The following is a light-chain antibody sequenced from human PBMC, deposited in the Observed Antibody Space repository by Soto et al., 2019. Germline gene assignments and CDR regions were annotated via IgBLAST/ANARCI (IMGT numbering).Light chain of an antibody. Sequence: EIVMTQSPATLSVFPGERATLSCRASQSVSSDLAWYQQKPGQAPRLLIYGASTRASGIPARFSGSGSGTEFTLTISSLQSEDFALYYCQYYKDWPQYTFGQGTKLEIK. CDR3: QYYKDWPQYT. CDR2: GAS. J-gene: IGKJ2*01. V-gene: IGKV3-15*01. CDR1: QSVSSD.